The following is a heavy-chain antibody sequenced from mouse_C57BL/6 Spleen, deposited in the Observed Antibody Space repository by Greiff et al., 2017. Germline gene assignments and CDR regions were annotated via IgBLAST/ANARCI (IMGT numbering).Heavy chain of an antibody. V-gene: IGHV14-4*01. CDR3: TTRSTMVTVDY. CDR1: GFTIKDDY. J-gene: IGHJ4*01. CDR2: IDPENGDT. D-gene: IGHD2-1*01. Sequence: VQLQQSGAELVRPGASVKLSCTASGFTIKDDYMHWVKQRPEQGLEWIGWIDPENGDTEYASKFQGKATITADTSSNPAYLQLSSLTSEDTAVYYCTTRSTMVTVDYWGQGTSVTVSS.